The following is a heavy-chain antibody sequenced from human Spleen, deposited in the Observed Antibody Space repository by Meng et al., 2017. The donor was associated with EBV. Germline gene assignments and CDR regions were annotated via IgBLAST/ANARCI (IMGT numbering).Heavy chain of an antibody. CDR2: IFWDDDE. Sequence: FKVSGPTRLRRPRTLALTCPVSGFSLNSRGVAVGWVRQPPGKALGWLAMIFWDDDERYTTSLNSRLTITKDTSRNRVVLTMTNMAPVDTATYFSTHRVSTVTDFDFWGQGILVTVSS. J-gene: IGHJ4*02. D-gene: IGHD4-17*01. CDR3: THRVSTVTDFDF. CDR1: GFSLNSRGVA. V-gene: IGHV2-5*02.